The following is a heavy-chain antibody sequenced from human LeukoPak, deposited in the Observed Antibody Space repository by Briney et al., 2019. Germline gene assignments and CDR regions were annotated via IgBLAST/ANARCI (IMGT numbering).Heavy chain of an antibody. CDR1: GYTFTSYD. CDR3: ARGGHLGGTASVDY. CDR2: MNPNSGNT. J-gene: IGHJ4*02. V-gene: IGHV1-8*01. Sequence: ASVKVSCKASGYTFTSYDINWVRQATGQGLEWMGWMNPNSGNTGYAQKFQGRVTMTRNTSISTAYMELSSLRSEDTGVYYCARGGHLGGTASVDYWGQGTLVTVSS. D-gene: IGHD6-19*01.